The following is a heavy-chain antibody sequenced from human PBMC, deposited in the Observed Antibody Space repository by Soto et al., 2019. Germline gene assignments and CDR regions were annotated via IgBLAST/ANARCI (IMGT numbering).Heavy chain of an antibody. CDR3: ARGYLLTGYSPALNGWFAP. V-gene: IGHV4-59*01. CDR2: IYYSGST. CDR1: GGSISSYY. J-gene: IGHJ5*02. Sequence: SETLSLTCTVSGGSISSYYWSWIRQPPGKGLEWIGYIYYSGSTNYNPSLKSRVTISVDTSKNQFSLKLSSVTAADTAVYYCARGYLLTGYSPALNGWFAPWGQGTLVTVSS. D-gene: IGHD3-9*01.